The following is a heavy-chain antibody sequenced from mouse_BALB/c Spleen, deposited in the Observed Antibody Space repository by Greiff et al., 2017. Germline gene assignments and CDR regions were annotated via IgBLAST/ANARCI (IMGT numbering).Heavy chain of an antibody. Sequence: EVKVVESGGGLVQPGGSRKLSCAASGFTFSSFGMHWVRQAPEKGLEWVAYISSGSSTIYYADTVKGRFTISRDNPKNTLFLQMTSLRSEDTAMYYCARSGGTPYAMDYWGQGTSVTVSS. CDR2: ISSGSSTI. D-gene: IGHD2-14*01. CDR1: GFTFSSFG. V-gene: IGHV5-17*02. CDR3: ARSGGTPYAMDY. J-gene: IGHJ4*01.